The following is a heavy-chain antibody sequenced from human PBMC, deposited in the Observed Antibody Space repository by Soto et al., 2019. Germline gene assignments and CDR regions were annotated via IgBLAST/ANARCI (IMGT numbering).Heavy chain of an antibody. CDR3: ARGGVVVTAAIQGVNWFDP. CDR2: ISAYNGNT. V-gene: IGHV1-18*01. D-gene: IGHD2-2*02. CDR1: GYTFTSYV. Sequence: ASVNVSCKASGYTFTSYVISWVRQAPGQGFECMGWISAYNGNTNYAKKLQGRVTMHTDTSTSTAYMELRSLRSDDTAVYYCARGGVVVTAAIQGVNWFDPW. J-gene: IGHJ5*02.